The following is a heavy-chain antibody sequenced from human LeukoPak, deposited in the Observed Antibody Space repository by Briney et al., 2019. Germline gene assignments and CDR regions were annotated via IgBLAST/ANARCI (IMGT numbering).Heavy chain of an antibody. Sequence: PGGSLRLSCAASGFTFSSYWMSWVRQAPGKGLEWVANIKQDGSEKYYVDSVKGRFTISRDNAKNSLYLQMNSLRAEDTAVYYCARDGGPYSGYDLSIKSYFDYWGQGTLVTVSS. CDR2: IKQDGSEK. CDR3: ARDGGPYSGYDLSIKSYFDY. J-gene: IGHJ4*02. D-gene: IGHD5-12*01. CDR1: GFTFSSYW. V-gene: IGHV3-7*01.